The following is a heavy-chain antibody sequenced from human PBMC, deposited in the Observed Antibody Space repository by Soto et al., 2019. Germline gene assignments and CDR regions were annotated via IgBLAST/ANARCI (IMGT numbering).Heavy chain of an antibody. Sequence: QVQLVQSGAEVKKPGASVRVSCKASGFSITNYHMHLVRQAPGQGLEWMGVITPLGGATTYAQKFQGRVTMTADMSTSNVHMDVSSLRSDDTAVYYCAREIVGAISRSDALHIWGQGTMVTVSS. D-gene: IGHD1-26*01. CDR1: GFSITNYH. CDR2: ITPLGGAT. CDR3: AREIVGAISRSDALHI. J-gene: IGHJ3*02. V-gene: IGHV1-46*01.